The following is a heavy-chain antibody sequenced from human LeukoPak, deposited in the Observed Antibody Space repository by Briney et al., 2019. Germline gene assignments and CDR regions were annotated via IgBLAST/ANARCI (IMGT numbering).Heavy chain of an antibody. CDR2: ISSSSSYI. CDR3: ARGAGPY. D-gene: IGHD6-13*01. J-gene: IGHJ4*02. V-gene: IGHV3-21*01. Sequence: GGSLRLSCAASGFTFSDFAMHWVRQAPGKGLEWVSPISSSSSYISYVDSVKGRFTISRDNAKNSLYLQMNSLRAEDTAVYYCARGAGPYWGQGTLVTVSS. CDR1: GFTFSDFA.